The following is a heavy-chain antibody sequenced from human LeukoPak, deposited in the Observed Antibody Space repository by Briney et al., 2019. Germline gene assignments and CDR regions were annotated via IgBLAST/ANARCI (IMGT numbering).Heavy chain of an antibody. CDR1: GFTFSSYW. D-gene: IGHD5-12*01. CDR3: ALVDGYSNKN. V-gene: IGHV3-7*01. J-gene: IGHJ4*02. CDR2: IKQDGSEK. Sequence: GGSLRLSCEASGFTFSSYWMSWVRQAPGKGLEWVANIKQDGSEKYYVDSVKGRFTISRDNAKNSLYLQMNSLRAEDTAVYYCALVDGYSNKNWGQGTLVTVSS.